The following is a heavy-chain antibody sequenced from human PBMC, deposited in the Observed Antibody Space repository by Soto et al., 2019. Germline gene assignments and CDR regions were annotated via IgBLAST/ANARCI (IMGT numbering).Heavy chain of an antibody. J-gene: IGHJ3*02. CDR1: GFTFSTYP. Sequence: EVQLLESGGGLVQPGGSRRLSCAASGFTFSTYPMSWVRQPPGKGLEWASAISGSGGTTYYADSVKGRFTISRDNSKNTLYLQMNSLRAEDTAVYYCAKDFKGSGWPPNAFDIWGQGTMVTVSS. CDR3: AKDFKGSGWPPNAFDI. V-gene: IGHV3-23*01. D-gene: IGHD6-19*01. CDR2: ISGSGGTT.